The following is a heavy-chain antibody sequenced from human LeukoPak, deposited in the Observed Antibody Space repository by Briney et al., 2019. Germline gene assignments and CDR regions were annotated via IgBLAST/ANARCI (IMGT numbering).Heavy chain of an antibody. Sequence: PSETLSLTRIISGGSISGSYWSWIRQPPGKGLEWIGYISQSGSTNYNPSLKSRVTISRDTSKNQIALTLSSVTAADTAVYYCARNLDANWGQGTLVTVSS. D-gene: IGHD1-1*01. CDR2: ISQSGST. J-gene: IGHJ4*02. CDR3: ARNLDAN. CDR1: GGSISGSY. V-gene: IGHV4-59*01.